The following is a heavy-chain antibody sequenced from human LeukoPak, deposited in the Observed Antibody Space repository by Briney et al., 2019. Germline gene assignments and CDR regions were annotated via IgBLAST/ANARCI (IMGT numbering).Heavy chain of an antibody. V-gene: IGHV3-30-3*01. CDR3: ARSKLGYCSSTSCYTDY. CDR2: ISYDGSNK. J-gene: IGHJ4*02. D-gene: IGHD2-2*02. CDR1: GFTFSSYA. Sequence: GGSLRLSCAASGFTFSSYAMHWVRQAPGKGLEWVAVISYDGSNKHYADSVKGRFTISRDNSKNTLYLQMNSLRAEDTAVYYCARSKLGYCSSTSCYTDYWGQGTLVTVSS.